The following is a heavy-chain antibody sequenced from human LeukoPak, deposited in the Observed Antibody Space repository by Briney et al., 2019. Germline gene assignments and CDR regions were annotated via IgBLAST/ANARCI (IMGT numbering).Heavy chain of an antibody. CDR2: IIPILGIA. V-gene: IGHV1-69*04. Sequence: SVKVSCKASGGTFSSYAISWVRQAPGQGLEWMGRIIPILGIANYAQKFQGRVTITTDESTSTAYMELSSLRSEDTAVYYCASRGGYCSSTSCYRFDYWGQGTLVTVSS. CDR1: GGTFSSYA. J-gene: IGHJ4*02. CDR3: ASRGGYCSSTSCYRFDY. D-gene: IGHD2-2*01.